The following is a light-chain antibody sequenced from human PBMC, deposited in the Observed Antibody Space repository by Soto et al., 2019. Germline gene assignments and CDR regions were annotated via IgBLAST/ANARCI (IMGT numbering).Light chain of an antibody. CDR3: QRFGSSFP. V-gene: IGKV3-20*01. CDR2: TVS. Sequence: EVVLTQSPGTLSLSPGERATLSCRASQNICTALAWYQQKPGQAPRLLIYTVSSRVTGIPDRFSGSGSGTDFTLTISRLEPEDFAVYYCQRFGSSFPFGGATTVEIK. CDR1: QNICTA. J-gene: IGKJ4*01.